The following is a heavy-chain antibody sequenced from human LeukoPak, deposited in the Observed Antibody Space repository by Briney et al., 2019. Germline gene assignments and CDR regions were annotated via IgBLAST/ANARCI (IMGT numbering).Heavy chain of an antibody. CDR1: GFTFSSYT. CDR3: ARGLSGWYYFDY. V-gene: IGHV3-30-3*01. Sequence: GGSLRLSCAASGFTFSSYTMHWVRQAPGRGLEWVAVISYDGSNKFYADSVKGRFTISRDNSKNTLYLQMNSLRAEDTAVYYCARGLSGWYYFDYWGQGTLVTVSS. D-gene: IGHD6-19*01. J-gene: IGHJ4*02. CDR2: ISYDGSNK.